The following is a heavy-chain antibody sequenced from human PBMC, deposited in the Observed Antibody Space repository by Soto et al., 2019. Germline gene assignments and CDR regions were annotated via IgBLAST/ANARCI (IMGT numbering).Heavy chain of an antibody. J-gene: IGHJ4*02. CDR3: ATQGCTTINCYGVDY. CDR2: ISAYSGNT. CDR1: GYTFTSYG. D-gene: IGHD2-2*01. V-gene: IGHV1-18*01. Sequence: QVQLVQSGAEVKKPGASVKVSCKASGYTFTSYGITWVRQAPGQGLEWVGWISAYSGNTNYAQKLQGRVTMTTDTSTSTAYMELRSLRSDDTAVYYCATQGCTTINCYGVDYWGQGTLVTVSS.